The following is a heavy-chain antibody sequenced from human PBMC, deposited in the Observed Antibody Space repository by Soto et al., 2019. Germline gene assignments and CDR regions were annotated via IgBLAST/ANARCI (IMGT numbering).Heavy chain of an antibody. CDR1: GDTFSTHT. D-gene: IGHD2-15*01. J-gene: IGHJ6*03. CDR2: IIPLLGMT. V-gene: IGHV1-69*08. Sequence: HVQLLQSGAEVKKPGSSVKVSCHASGDTFSTHTITSVRQAPGQGLEWVGRIIPLLGMTDYAQRFQGRITLTADKSTSTAYLVLSGLMPENTALYYCARDKYCSVYTCFGYTDVWGTGMSVTVSS. CDR3: ARDKYCSVYTCFGYTDV.